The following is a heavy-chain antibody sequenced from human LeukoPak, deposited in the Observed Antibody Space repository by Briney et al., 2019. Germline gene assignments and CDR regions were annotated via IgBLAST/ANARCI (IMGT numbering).Heavy chain of an antibody. J-gene: IGHJ4*02. CDR3: ARGEFGDSNYASQGYYFDY. CDR2: IIPIFGTA. V-gene: IGHV1-69*13. CDR1: GGTFSSYA. D-gene: IGHD4-11*01. Sequence: SVKVSCKASGGTFSSYAISWVRQAPGQGLEWMGGIIPIFGTANYAQKFQGRVTITADESTSTAYMELSSLRSEDTAVYYCARGEFGDSNYASQGYYFDYWGQGTLVTVSS.